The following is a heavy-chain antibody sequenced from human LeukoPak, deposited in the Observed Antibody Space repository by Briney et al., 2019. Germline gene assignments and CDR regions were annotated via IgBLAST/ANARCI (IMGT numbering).Heavy chain of an antibody. CDR1: GFTFSSYW. J-gene: IGHJ4*02. Sequence: PGGSLRLSCAASGFTFSSYWMSWVRQAPGKGLEWVANIKQDGSEKYYVDSVKGRFTISRDNAKNSLYLQMNSLRAEDTAVYYCAREGDYGDYPLDYWGQGTLVTVSS. CDR3: AREGDYGDYPLDY. CDR2: IKQDGSEK. V-gene: IGHV3-7*01. D-gene: IGHD4-17*01.